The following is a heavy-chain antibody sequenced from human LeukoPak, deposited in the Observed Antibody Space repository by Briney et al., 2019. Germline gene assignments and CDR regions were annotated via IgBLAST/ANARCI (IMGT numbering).Heavy chain of an antibody. J-gene: IGHJ3*02. CDR3: AKVRRFLEWARDAFDI. D-gene: IGHD3-3*01. Sequence: GGSLRLSCAASGFTFSNYAMSWVRQAPGRGLEWVSAISGSGDYTNYADSVKGRFTISRDNSKNTLYLQMNSLRAEDTAVYYCAKVRRFLEWARDAFDIWGQGTMVTVSS. V-gene: IGHV3-23*01. CDR2: ISGSGDYT. CDR1: GFTFSNYA.